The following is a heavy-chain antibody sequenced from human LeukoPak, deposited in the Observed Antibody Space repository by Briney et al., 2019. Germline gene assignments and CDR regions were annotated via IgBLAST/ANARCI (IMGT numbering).Heavy chain of an antibody. D-gene: IGHD3-22*01. J-gene: IGHJ6*02. CDR2: INEYTGST. CDR1: GGSFTDYC. CDR3: ARGRLAKIVVVHSFSYGMDV. V-gene: IGHV4-34*01. Sequence: PSETLSLTCTVLGGSFTDYCWTWIRHSPGKGLEWIGEINEYTGSTKYNPSLNSRVSITLEKSKNQLSLELRSVTAADTAVSYCARGRLAKIVVVHSFSYGMDVWGQGTTVTVSS.